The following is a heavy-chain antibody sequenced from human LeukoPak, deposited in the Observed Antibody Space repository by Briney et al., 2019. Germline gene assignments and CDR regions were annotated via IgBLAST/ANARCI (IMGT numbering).Heavy chain of an antibody. Sequence: GGSLRLSCAASGFTFSSYWMTWVRQAPGKGLEWVAHIKDDGNEQYYVDSVRGRFTISRDNAKNSLYLQMNSLRAEDTAVYYCARDTYSDAFDMWGQGTMVTVSS. V-gene: IGHV3-7*01. CDR1: GFTFSSYW. CDR2: IKDDGNEQ. CDR3: ARDTYSDAFDM. J-gene: IGHJ3*02. D-gene: IGHD2-21*01.